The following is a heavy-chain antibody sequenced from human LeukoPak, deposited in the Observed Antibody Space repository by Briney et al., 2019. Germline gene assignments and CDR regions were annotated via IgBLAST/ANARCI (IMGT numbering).Heavy chain of an antibody. D-gene: IGHD6-13*01. CDR3: AKHRSGIAASGSNY. V-gene: IGHV3-23*01. J-gene: IGHJ4*02. Sequence: GGFLRLSCAASGFTFSSFAMSWVRQAPGKGLEWVSVSVISGSGGDSGGSTYYADSVKGRFTISRDDSNNTLYLQMNNLKVEDTAVYYCAKHRSGIAASGSNYWGQGTLVSVSS. CDR1: GFTFSSFA. CDR2: ISGSGGDSGGST.